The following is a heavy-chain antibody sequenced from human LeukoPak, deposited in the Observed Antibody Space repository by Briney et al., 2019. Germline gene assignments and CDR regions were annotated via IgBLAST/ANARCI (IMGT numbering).Heavy chain of an antibody. V-gene: IGHV3-21*01. CDR1: GFTFSSYS. D-gene: IGHD5-24*01. J-gene: IGHJ4*02. Sequence: GGSLRLSCAASGFTFSSYSMNWVRQAPGKGLEWVSSISSSSYIYYADSVKGRFTISRDNAKNSLYLQMNSLRAEDTAVYYCARDRDGYNFLDYWGQGTLVTVSS. CDR3: ARDRDGYNFLDY. CDR2: ISSSSYI.